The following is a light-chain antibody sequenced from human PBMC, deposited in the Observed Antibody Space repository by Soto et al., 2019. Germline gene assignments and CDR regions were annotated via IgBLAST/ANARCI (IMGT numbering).Light chain of an antibody. CDR3: QQYGSSPGT. CDR2: SAS. CDR1: QSVSSSY. Sequence: EIVLTQSPGTLSFSPGERATLSCRASQSVSSSYLAWYQQKPGQAPRLLIYSASSRATGIPDRFSGSGSGTDFTLTISRLEPEDFAVYYCQQYGSSPGTFGGGTKVDIK. V-gene: IGKV3-20*01. J-gene: IGKJ4*01.